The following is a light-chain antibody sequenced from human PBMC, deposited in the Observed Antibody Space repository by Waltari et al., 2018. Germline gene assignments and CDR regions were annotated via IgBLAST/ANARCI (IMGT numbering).Light chain of an antibody. V-gene: IGKV3-11*01. CDR3: QKYGTLPAT. J-gene: IGKJ1*01. Sequence: EIVLTQSPVTLSLSPGERATLSCRASQSVSSYLTWYQQKPGQAPRLLIYDASNRATGIPARFRGSGSGTDFTLTISSLEPEDFAVYYCQKYGTLPATFGQGTKVEIK. CDR2: DAS. CDR1: QSVSSY.